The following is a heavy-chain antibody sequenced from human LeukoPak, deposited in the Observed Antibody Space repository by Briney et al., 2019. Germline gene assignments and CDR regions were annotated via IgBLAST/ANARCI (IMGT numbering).Heavy chain of an antibody. CDR3: APRVVGSAPFDY. V-gene: IGHV3-23*01. CDR2: ISGSTGRT. CDR1: GFTFSTYA. D-gene: IGHD2-15*01. J-gene: IGHJ4*02. Sequence: PGGSLRLSCAASGFTFSTYAMSWVRQAPGKGLEWVSAISGSTGRTYYADSVKGRFTISRDNSKNTLYLQMNNLRAEDTAVYYYAPRVVGSAPFDYWGQGTLVTVSS.